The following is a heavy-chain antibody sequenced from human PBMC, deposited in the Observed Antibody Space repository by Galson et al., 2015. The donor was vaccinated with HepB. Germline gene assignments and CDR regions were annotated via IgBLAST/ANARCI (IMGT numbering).Heavy chain of an antibody. Sequence: SLRLSCAASGFTFSSYGMHWVRQAPGKGLEWVAVIWYDGSNKYYADSVKGRSTISRDNSKNTLYLQMNSLRAEDTAVYYCARAQSSGSPSIYYYYMDVWGKGTTVTVSS. V-gene: IGHV3-33*01. CDR1: GFTFSSYG. J-gene: IGHJ6*03. CDR3: ARAQSSGSPSIYYYYMDV. CDR2: IWYDGSNK. D-gene: IGHD6-13*01.